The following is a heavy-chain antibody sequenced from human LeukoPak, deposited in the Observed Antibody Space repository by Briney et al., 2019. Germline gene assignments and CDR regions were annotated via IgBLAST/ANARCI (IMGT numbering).Heavy chain of an antibody. V-gene: IGHV3-15*01. D-gene: IGHD3-22*01. J-gene: IGHJ4*02. Sequence: PGGSLRLSCAASGFRFSDFTMTWVRQAPGKGLEWVGRIKSKTDGGTTDYAAPVKGRFTISRDDSKNTLYLQMNSLKTEDTAVYYCTTDPYYYDSSGYDYWGQGTLVTVSS. CDR1: GFRFSDFT. CDR2: IKSKTDGGTT. CDR3: TTDPYYYDSSGYDY.